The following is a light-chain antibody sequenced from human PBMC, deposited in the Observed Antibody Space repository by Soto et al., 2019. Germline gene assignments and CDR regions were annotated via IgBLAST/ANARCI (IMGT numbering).Light chain of an antibody. J-gene: IGKJ5*01. V-gene: IGKV3-11*01. Sequence: EIVLTQSPATLSLSPGERATLSCRASQSGSSYFACYQQKPGHSLRLLMYDVSNRATGVPDRFSGSGSGTDCTLTISILESEEVAVYFFEQRSNGISVGEGTRLE. CDR2: DVS. CDR1: QSGSSY. CDR3: EQRSNGIS.